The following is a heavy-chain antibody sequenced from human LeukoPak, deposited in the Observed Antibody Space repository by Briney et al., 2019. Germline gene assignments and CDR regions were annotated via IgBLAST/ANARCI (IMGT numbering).Heavy chain of an antibody. CDR1: GGSISSYY. J-gene: IGHJ4*02. D-gene: IGHD3-3*01. CDR2: IYYSGST. Sequence: SETLSLTCTVSGGSISSYYWSWIRQPPGKGLEWIGYIYYSGSTNYNPSLKSRVTISVDTSKNQFSLKLSSVTDADTAVYYCAREDYDFWFDYWGQGTLVTVSS. V-gene: IGHV4-59*01. CDR3: AREDYDFWFDY.